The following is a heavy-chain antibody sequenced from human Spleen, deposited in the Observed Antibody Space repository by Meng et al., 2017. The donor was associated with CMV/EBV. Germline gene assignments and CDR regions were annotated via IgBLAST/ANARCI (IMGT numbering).Heavy chain of an antibody. D-gene: IGHD6-19*01. CDR1: GFTFSSYS. CDR3: ARGRWAVADPLIGN. V-gene: IGHV3-48*04. J-gene: IGHJ4*02. Sequence: GESLKISCAASGFTFSSYSMNWVRQAPGKGLEWVSYISPSGSTIYYADSVQGRFTISRGNAKNSLYLQMNSLRAEDTAVYYCARGRWAVADPLIGNWGQGTLVTVSS. CDR2: ISPSGSTI.